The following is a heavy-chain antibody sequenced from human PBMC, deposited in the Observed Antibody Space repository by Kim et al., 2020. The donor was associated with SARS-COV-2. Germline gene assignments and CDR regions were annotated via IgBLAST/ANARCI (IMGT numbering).Heavy chain of an antibody. J-gene: IGHJ4*02. D-gene: IGHD4-17*01. CDR1: GYGLTGYG. Sequence: ASVKVSCKASGYGLTGYGLNWVRQAPGQGLEWMGWINTNTGNTTYAQGFAGRVVFSLDTSANMAYLQLTSLKAEDTAVYYCARGYSTTTVPLSFCGQGPL. CDR2: INTNTGNT. CDR3: ARGYSTTTVPLSF. V-gene: IGHV7-4-1*04.